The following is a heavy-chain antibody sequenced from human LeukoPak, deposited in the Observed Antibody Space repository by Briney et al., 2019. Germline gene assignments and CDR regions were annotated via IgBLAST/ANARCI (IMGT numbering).Heavy chain of an antibody. Sequence: SETLSLTCTVSGGSISRYYWSWIRQPPGKGLEWIGYVYYSGSTDYNPSLKSRLTISVDTSKNQFSLKLSSVTAADTAVYYCARPGVGSGRYGAFDIWGQGTMVTVSS. CDR1: GGSISRYY. V-gene: IGHV4-59*08. CDR3: ARPGVGSGRYGAFDI. J-gene: IGHJ3*02. D-gene: IGHD5-18*01. CDR2: VYYSGST.